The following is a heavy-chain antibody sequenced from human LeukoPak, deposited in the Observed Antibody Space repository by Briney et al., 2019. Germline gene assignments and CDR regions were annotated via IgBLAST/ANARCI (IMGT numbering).Heavy chain of an antibody. J-gene: IGHJ6*02. CDR3: ARELTIAAAGTGYYYYYGMDV. D-gene: IGHD6-13*01. CDR2: IYYSGST. Sequence: SETLSLTCTVSGGSISSYYWSWIRQPPGKGLEWIGYIYYSGSTNYNPSLKSRVTISLDTSKNQFSMKLRSVTAANTAVYYCARELTIAAAGTGYYYYYGMDVWGQGTTVTVSS. CDR1: GGSISSYY. V-gene: IGHV4-59*12.